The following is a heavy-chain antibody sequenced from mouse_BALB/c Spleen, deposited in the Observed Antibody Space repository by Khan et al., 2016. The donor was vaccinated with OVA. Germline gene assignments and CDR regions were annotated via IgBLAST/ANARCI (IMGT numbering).Heavy chain of an antibody. CDR1: GFNIKDTY. CDR3: TIPIYSFDALDY. Sequence: VQLKESGAELVKPGASVKLSCTASGFNIKDTYIHWVKQRPEQGLEWIGRIDPANGNTQYDPKFQDKATITEDTSSNTAYLQHSSLTSEYTAVYYFTIPIYSFDALDYWRQGTSVTVAS. V-gene: IGHV14-3*02. J-gene: IGHJ4*01. D-gene: IGHD1-1*01. CDR2: IDPANGNT.